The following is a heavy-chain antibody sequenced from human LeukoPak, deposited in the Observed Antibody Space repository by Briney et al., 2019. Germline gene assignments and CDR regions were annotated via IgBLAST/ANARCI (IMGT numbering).Heavy chain of an antibody. D-gene: IGHD3-3*01. CDR2: INPHSGDT. CDR3: AKTSGFWSGGGGI. J-gene: IGHJ4*02. Sequence: ASVKVSCKASGYTFTGYYIHWVRQAPGQGLEWMGWINPHSGDTKYAQKFQGRVTMTRDTSITTAYMELTGLRFDDAAEYYCAKTSGFWSGGGGIWGQGTVVTVSS. V-gene: IGHV1-2*02. CDR1: GYTFTGYY.